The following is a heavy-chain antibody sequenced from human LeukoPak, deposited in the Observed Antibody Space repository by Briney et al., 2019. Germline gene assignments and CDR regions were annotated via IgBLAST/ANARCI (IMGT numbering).Heavy chain of an antibody. Sequence: PGESLRLSCAASGSTFSNYAMHWVRQAPGKGLEWVAIMCSDGSDKYHVNSVEGRFTISRDTSKNTLYLQMNNLRTEDTAVYYCAKDGGTVCHVINYSFDSWGQGTLVTVSS. CDR1: GSTFSNYA. J-gene: IGHJ4*02. CDR3: AKDGGTVCHVINYSFDS. D-gene: IGHD1-1*01. CDR2: MCSDGSDK. V-gene: IGHV3-30*02.